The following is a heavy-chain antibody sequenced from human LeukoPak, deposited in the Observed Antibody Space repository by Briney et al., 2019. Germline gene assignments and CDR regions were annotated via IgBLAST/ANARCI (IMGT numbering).Heavy chain of an antibody. V-gene: IGHV1-2*02. CDR3: ARSPHILTGENYDY. CDR1: GYTFTGYY. Sequence: ASVKVSCKASGYTFTGYYMHWVRQAPGQGLEWMGWINPNSGGTNYAQKFQGRVTMTRDTSISTAYMELSRLRSDDTAVYYCARSPHILTGENYDYWGQGTLVTVSS. CDR2: INPNSGGT. D-gene: IGHD3-9*01. J-gene: IGHJ4*02.